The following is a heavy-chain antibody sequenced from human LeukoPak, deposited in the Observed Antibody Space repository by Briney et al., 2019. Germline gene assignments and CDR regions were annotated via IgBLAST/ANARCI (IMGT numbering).Heavy chain of an antibody. J-gene: IGHJ4*02. Sequence: GGSLRLSCAASGFTFSSYWMSWVRQAPGKGLEWVANIKQDGSEKYYVDSVKGRFTISRDNAKNSLYLQMNSLRAEDTAVYYCARDRRYCSSSSCPWEPFDYWGQGTLVTVSS. CDR3: ARDRRYCSSSSCPWEPFDY. V-gene: IGHV3-7*05. CDR1: GFTFSSYW. CDR2: IKQDGSEK. D-gene: IGHD2-2*01.